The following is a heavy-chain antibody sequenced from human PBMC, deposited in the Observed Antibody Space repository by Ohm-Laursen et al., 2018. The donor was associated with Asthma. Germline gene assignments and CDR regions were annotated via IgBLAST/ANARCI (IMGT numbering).Heavy chain of an antibody. D-gene: IGHD3-22*01. J-gene: IGHJ4*02. CDR2: IYYTGST. V-gene: IGHV4-31*03. Sequence: TLSLTCTVSGGSISSGSYYWSWIRQHPGRGLEWIGYIYYTGSTYYNPSLKSRVTISADTSKNQFSLRLSSVTAADTAEYYCARGVGYHLFWGQGTLVTVSS. CDR3: ARGVGYHLF. CDR1: GGSISSGSYY.